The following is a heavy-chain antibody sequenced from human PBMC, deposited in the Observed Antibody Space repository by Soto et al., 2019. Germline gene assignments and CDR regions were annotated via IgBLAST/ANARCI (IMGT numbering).Heavy chain of an antibody. CDR2: ISWNSGSI. D-gene: IGHD6-19*01. J-gene: IGHJ3*02. Sequence: GGSLRLSYAASGFSLDDYAMHWVRQAPGKGLEWVSGISWNSGSIGYADSVKGRFTISRDNAKNSLYLQMNSLRAEDTALYYCAKGYAEDSSGWYGETFDIWGQGTMVTVSS. V-gene: IGHV3-9*01. CDR3: AKGYAEDSSGWYGETFDI. CDR1: GFSLDDYA.